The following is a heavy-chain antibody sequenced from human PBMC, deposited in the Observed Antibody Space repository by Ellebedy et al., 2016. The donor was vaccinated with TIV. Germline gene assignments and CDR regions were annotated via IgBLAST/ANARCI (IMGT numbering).Heavy chain of an antibody. CDR2: IKQDGSET. V-gene: IGHV3-7*01. Sequence: GESLKISCADSGFTFSSYWMSWVRQAPGKGLEWVANIKQDGSETHYVDSVKGRCTISRDNAKNSLYLQMNSLRAEDTAVYYCARDNYKVSVAGSNWGQGTLVTVSS. CDR1: GFTFSSYW. J-gene: IGHJ4*02. CDR3: ARDNYKVSVAGSN. D-gene: IGHD6-19*01.